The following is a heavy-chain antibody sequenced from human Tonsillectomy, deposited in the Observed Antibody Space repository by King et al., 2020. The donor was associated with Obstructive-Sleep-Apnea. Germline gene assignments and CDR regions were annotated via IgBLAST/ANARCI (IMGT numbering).Heavy chain of an antibody. Sequence: VQLVESGGGVVQPGGSLRLSCATSRFTFSSYGMHWVRQAPGKGLEWVAFIRYDGSNEYYEDSVKGRFTISRDNSKHTLYLQMNRLRAEDTAVYYCAKDRGGQWLVPMDFDYWGQGTLVTVSS. CDR3: AKDRGGQWLVPMDFDY. J-gene: IGHJ4*02. CDR2: IRYDGSNE. V-gene: IGHV3-30*02. CDR1: RFTFSSYG. D-gene: IGHD6-19*01.